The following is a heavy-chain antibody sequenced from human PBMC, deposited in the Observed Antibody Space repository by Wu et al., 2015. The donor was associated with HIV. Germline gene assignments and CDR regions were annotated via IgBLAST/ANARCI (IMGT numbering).Heavy chain of an antibody. Sequence: QAQLVQFGADMKKPGSSVKVTCKASGDGFTSYAVSWVRQAPGQGLEWMGWINPNSGKTAFAQKFQGRISFSRNTSISTSYMELRSLTYEDTAVYFCAKAEGGSYDFWAPLYYYYYYMDVWGRGTTITVSS. CDR1: GDGFTSYA. CDR2: INPNSGKT. CDR3: AKAEGGSYDFWAPLYYYYYYMDV. V-gene: IGHV1-8*03. D-gene: IGHD3-3*01. J-gene: IGHJ6*03.